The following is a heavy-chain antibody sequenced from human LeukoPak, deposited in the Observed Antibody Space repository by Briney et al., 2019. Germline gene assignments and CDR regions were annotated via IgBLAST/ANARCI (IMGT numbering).Heavy chain of an antibody. V-gene: IGHV1-2*06. CDR1: GNTFTGYY. CDR2: INPNSGGT. J-gene: IGHJ4*02. CDR3: AIEMATITSNFDY. D-gene: IGHD5-24*01. Sequence: ASVKVSCKASGNTFTGYYMHWVRQAPGQGLEWMGRINPNSGGTNYAQKFQGRVTMTRDTSISTAYMELSRLRSDDTAVYYCAIEMATITSNFDYWGQGTLVTVSS.